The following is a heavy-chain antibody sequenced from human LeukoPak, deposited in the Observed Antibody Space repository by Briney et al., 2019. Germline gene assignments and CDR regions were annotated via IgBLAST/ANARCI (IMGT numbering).Heavy chain of an antibody. CDR3: ARIGPAAIRGASYYYYYYMDV. CDR1: GGSFSGYY. D-gene: IGHD2-2*02. CDR2: INHSGST. V-gene: IGHV4-34*01. J-gene: IGHJ6*03. Sequence: SETLSLTCAVYGGSFSGYYWSWIRQPPGKGLEWIGEINHSGSTNYNPSLKSRVTISVDTSKNQFSLKLSSVTAADTAVYYCARIGPAAIRGASYYYYYYMDVWGKGTTVTVSS.